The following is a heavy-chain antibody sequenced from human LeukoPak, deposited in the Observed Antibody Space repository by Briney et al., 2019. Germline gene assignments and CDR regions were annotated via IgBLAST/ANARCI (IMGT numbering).Heavy chain of an antibody. Sequence: ASVKVSCKASGYTFTSYGISWVREAPGQGLEWMGWISAYKVNTNYAQKLQGRVTMTTDTPTSTAYMELRSLRSDDTAVYYCARDNPLMGVVVPPNFFAFDPWGQGTLVTVSS. CDR3: ARDNPLMGVVVPPNFFAFDP. CDR2: ISAYKVNT. D-gene: IGHD2-2*01. J-gene: IGHJ5*02. CDR1: GYTFTSYG. V-gene: IGHV1-18*01.